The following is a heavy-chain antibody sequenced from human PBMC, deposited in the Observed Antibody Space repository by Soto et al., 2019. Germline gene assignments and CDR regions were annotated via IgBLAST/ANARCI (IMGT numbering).Heavy chain of an antibody. CDR2: ISGSGGST. V-gene: IGHV3-23*01. Sequence: GGSLRLSCAASGFTFSSYAMSWVRQAPGKGLEWVSAISGSGGSTYYADSVKGRFTISRDNSKNTLYLQMNSLRAEDTAVYYCAKGPGWGGSGSYITDYYYYMDVWGKGTTVTVSS. CDR1: GFTFSSYA. J-gene: IGHJ6*03. D-gene: IGHD3-10*01. CDR3: AKGPGWGGSGSYITDYYYYMDV.